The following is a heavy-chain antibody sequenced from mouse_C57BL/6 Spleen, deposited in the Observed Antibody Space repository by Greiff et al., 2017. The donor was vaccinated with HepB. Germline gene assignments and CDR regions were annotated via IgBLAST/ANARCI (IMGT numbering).Heavy chain of an antibody. CDR1: GYTFTSYW. V-gene: IGHV1-69*01. D-gene: IGHD2-2*01. J-gene: IGHJ3*01. Sequence: QVQLQQPGAELVMPGASVKLSCKASGYTFTSYWMHWVKQRPGQGLEWIGEIDPSDSYTNYNQKFKGKSTLTVDKSSSTAYMQLSSLTSEDSAFYYCARPRSTLVTTGFASWGQGTLVTVSA. CDR2: IDPSDSYT. CDR3: ARPRSTLVTTGFAS.